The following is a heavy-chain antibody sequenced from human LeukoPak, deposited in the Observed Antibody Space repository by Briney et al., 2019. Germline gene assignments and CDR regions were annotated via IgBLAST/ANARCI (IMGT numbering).Heavy chain of an antibody. D-gene: IGHD3-3*01. V-gene: IGHV1-69*05. CDR3: ARVYYDFWSGYYRPALGAFDI. J-gene: IGHJ3*02. CDR2: IIPIFGTA. CDR1: GGTFSSYA. Sequence: SVKVSCKASGGTFSSYAISWVRQAPGQGLEWMGGIIPIFGTANYAQKFQGRVTITTDESTSTAYMELSSLRSEDTAVYYCARVYYDFWSGYYRPALGAFDIWGQGTMVTVSS.